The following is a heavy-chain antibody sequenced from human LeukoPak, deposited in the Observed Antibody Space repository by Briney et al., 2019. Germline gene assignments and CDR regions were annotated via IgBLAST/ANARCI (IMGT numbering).Heavy chain of an antibody. CDR3: ARDKWDGDYEYYYYGMDV. J-gene: IGHJ6*02. CDR2: INPNSGGT. V-gene: IGHV1-2*04. CDR1: GYTFTGYY. Sequence: ASVTVSCKASGYTFTGYYMHWVRQAPGQGLEWMGWINPNSGGTNYAQKFQGWVTMTRDTSISTAYMELSSLRSEDTAVYYCARDKWDGDYEYYYYGMDVWGQGTTVTVSS. D-gene: IGHD4-17*01.